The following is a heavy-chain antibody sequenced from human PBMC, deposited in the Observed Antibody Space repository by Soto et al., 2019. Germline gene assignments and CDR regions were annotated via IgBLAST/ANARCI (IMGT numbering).Heavy chain of an antibody. CDR3: ARTRQSRPVIYVDY. V-gene: IGHV1-69*01. J-gene: IGHJ4*02. D-gene: IGHD3-16*02. Sequence: QVQLMQSGAEVTKPGSSVKVSCKSSGGPFKTFGISWVRQAPGQGLEWMGGIIPKYGTTTYAPRFQGRVTMTADESTATAYLELSSLRHEDTAIYYCARTRQSRPVIYVDYWGQGT. CDR2: IIPKYGTT. CDR1: GGPFKTFG.